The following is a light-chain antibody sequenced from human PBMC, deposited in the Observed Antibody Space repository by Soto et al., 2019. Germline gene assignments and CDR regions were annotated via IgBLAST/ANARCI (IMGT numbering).Light chain of an antibody. CDR3: QQSYSTPLT. V-gene: IGKV1-39*01. Sequence: DIQMTQSPSSLXASVGDRVTITCRASQSISSYLNWYQQKPGKAPKLLIYAASSLQSGVPSRFSGSGSGTDFTLTISSLQPEDFATYYCQQSYSTPLTFGGGTKGDIK. CDR2: AAS. J-gene: IGKJ4*01. CDR1: QSISSY.